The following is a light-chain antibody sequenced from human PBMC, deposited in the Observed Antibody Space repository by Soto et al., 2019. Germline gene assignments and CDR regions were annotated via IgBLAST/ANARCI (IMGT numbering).Light chain of an antibody. V-gene: IGKV3-15*01. CDR1: QSVSSN. CDR2: GAS. Sequence: IVMTQSPATLSVSPGERATLSCRASQSVSSNLAWYQQNPGQAPRLLIYGASTRATGIPARFSGSGSGAEFTLTISSLQSEDFAVYYCQQYNNWPPMTFGQGTKV. J-gene: IGKJ1*01. CDR3: QQYNNWPPMT.